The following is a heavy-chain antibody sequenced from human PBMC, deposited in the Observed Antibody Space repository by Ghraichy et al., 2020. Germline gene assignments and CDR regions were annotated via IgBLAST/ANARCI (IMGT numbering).Heavy chain of an antibody. CDR3: AKAWGDTAMVDSYYYYGMDV. CDR2: ISGSGGST. CDR1: GFTFSSYA. V-gene: IGHV3-23*01. Sequence: GGSLRLSCAASGFTFSSYAMSWVHQAPGKGLEWVSAISGSGGSTYYADSVKGRFTISRDNSKNTLYLQMNSLRAEDTAVYYCAKAWGDTAMVDSYYYYGMDVWGQGTTVTVSS. J-gene: IGHJ6*02. D-gene: IGHD5-18*01.